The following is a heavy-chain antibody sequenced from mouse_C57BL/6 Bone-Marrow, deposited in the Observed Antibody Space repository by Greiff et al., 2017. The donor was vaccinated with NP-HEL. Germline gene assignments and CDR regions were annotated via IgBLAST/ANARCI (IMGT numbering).Heavy chain of an antibody. D-gene: IGHD1-2*01. CDR3: ARRRSILRLWYFDV. V-gene: IGHV8-12*01. CDR1: GFSLSTSGMG. J-gene: IGHJ1*03. Sequence: QVTLKESGPGILQSSQTLSLTCSFSGFSLSTSGMGVSWIRQPQGKGLEWLAHIYWDDDKRYNPSLKSRLTISKDTSRNQVFLKFTSVDTADTATYYCARRRSILRLWYFDVWGTGTTVTVSS. CDR2: IYWDDDK.